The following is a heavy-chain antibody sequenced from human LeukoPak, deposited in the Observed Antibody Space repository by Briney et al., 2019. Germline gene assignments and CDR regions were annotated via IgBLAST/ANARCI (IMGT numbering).Heavy chain of an antibody. V-gene: IGHV3-21*01. CDR2: ISSSSSYI. D-gene: IGHD6-13*01. CDR1: GFTFSSYS. Sequence: PGGSLRLSCAASGFTFSSYSMNWVRQAPGKGLEWVSSISSSSSYIYYADSVKGRFTISRDNAKNSLYLQMNSLRAEDTAVYYCARDRGQYSSSWEAFDYWGQGTLVTVSS. J-gene: IGHJ4*02. CDR3: ARDRGQYSSSWEAFDY.